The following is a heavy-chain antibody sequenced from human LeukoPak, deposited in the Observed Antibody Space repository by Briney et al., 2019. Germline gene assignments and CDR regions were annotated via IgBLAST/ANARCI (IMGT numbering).Heavy chain of an antibody. J-gene: IGHJ2*01. CDR1: GFIFSDYY. Sequence: PGGSLTLSCAASGFIFSDYYMGWIRQAPGKGLEWVSYISNRNSIIYYADSVKGRFTISRDNAKNSLYLQVNSLRAEDTAVYYCARGQPTGDDELFDYWGRGTLVTVSS. CDR2: ISNRNSII. CDR3: ARGQPTGDDELFDY. D-gene: IGHD7-27*01. V-gene: IGHV3-11*04.